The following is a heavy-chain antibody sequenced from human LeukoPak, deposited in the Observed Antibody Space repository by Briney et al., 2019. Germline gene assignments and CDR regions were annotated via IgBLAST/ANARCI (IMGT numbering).Heavy chain of an antibody. CDR3: ARIASHGSSWYRAVNWFDP. CDR1: GGSFSGYY. D-gene: IGHD6-13*01. Sequence: SETLSLTCAVYGGSFSGYYWSWIRQPPGKGLEWIGEINHSGSTNYNPSLKSRVTISVDTSKNQFSLKLSSVTAVDTAVYYCARIASHGSSWYRAVNWFDPWGQGTLVTVSS. J-gene: IGHJ5*02. CDR2: INHSGST. V-gene: IGHV4-34*01.